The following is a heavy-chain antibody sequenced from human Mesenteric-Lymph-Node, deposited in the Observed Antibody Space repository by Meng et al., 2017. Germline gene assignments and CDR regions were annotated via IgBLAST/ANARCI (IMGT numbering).Heavy chain of an antibody. V-gene: IGHV3-23*01. CDR3: ARDSGGVDY. D-gene: IGHD1-26*01. CDR2: ISGFVDAT. J-gene: IGHJ4*02. Sequence: GGSLRLSCVASGFTFSAYAMFWVRQTPGKGLEWVSSISGFVDATHSADSVKGRFTISRDNSKNTLYLQMNSLRAEDTAVYYCARDSGGVDYWGQGTLVTVSS. CDR1: GFTFSAYA.